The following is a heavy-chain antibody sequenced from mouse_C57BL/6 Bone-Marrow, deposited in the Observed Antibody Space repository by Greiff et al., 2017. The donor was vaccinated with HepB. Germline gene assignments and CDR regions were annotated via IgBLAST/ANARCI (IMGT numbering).Heavy chain of an antibody. V-gene: IGHV1-15*01. J-gene: IGHJ4*01. CDR3: TRTTIAPYYAMDY. CDR1: GYTFTDYE. D-gene: IGHD2-12*01. Sequence: VQLQQSGAELVRPGASVTLSCKASGYTFTDYEMHWVKQTPVHGLEWIGAIDPETGGTAYNQKFKGKAILTADKSSSTAYMELRSLTSEDSAVYYCTRTTIAPYYAMDYWGQGTSVTVSS. CDR2: IDPETGGT.